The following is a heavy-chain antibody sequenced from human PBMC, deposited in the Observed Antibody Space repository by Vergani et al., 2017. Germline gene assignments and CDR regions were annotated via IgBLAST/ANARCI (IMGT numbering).Heavy chain of an antibody. V-gene: IGHV3-74*01. CDR2: INSDGSST. CDR1: GFSFNTYW. CDR3: ARERAIVATDGMDV. J-gene: IGHJ6*02. Sequence: EVQLVESGGGSVQSGGSLRLSCVASGFSFNTYWMHWVRQAPGKGLVWVSRINSDGSSTSYADSVKGRFTISRDNAKNTLYLQMNSLRAEDTAVYYCARERAIVATDGMDVWGQGTTVTVSS. D-gene: IGHD5-12*01.